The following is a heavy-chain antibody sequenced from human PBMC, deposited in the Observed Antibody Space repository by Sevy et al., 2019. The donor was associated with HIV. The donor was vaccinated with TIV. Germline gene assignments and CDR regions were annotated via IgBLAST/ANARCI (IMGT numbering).Heavy chain of an antibody. CDR1: GYTLSGFS. J-gene: IGHJ4*02. Sequence: ASVKVSCKVAGYTLSGFSMHWVRQAPGKGLEWMGSFDPEDGETFYAQKFRGRVTLTEDKSTDTAYMELSSLRSEDTAVYYCAKTKDYYEGSGSPFDYWGQGTLVTVSS. CDR2: FDPEDGET. V-gene: IGHV1-24*01. CDR3: AKTKDYYEGSGSPFDY. D-gene: IGHD3-22*01.